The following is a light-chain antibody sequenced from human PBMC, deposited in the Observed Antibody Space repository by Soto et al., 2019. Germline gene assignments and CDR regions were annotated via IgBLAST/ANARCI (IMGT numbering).Light chain of an antibody. J-gene: IGKJ4*01. Sequence: DIQMTQSPSSGSASVGERVTITCRASQTIRTWLAWYQQKPGKVPKVLIYSASSLQSGVPSRFSGSGSGTDFTLTISSLQPEDFGTYFCQQSDSFPLTLGGGTKVDIK. CDR2: SAS. CDR1: QTIRTW. CDR3: QQSDSFPLT. V-gene: IGKV1D-12*01.